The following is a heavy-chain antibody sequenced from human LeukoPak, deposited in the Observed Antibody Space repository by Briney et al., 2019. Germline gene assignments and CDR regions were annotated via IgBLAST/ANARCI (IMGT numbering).Heavy chain of an antibody. J-gene: IGHJ4*02. CDR1: GDSVSSSSAA. V-gene: IGHV6-1*01. D-gene: IGHD3-22*01. Sequence: SQTLSLTCAISGDSVSSSSAAWNWIRQSPSRGLEWLGRTYYRSKWYNDYAVSVKSRITINPDTSKNQFSLQLNSVTPEDMAVYYCASGGDYYDSSGFDYWGQGTLVTVSS. CDR3: ASGGDYYDSSGFDY. CDR2: TYYRSKWYN.